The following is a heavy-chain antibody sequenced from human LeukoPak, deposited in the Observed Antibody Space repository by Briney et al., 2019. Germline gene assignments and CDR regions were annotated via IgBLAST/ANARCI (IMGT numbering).Heavy chain of an antibody. Sequence: PSETLSLACTVSGGSISSYYWIWIRQPAGKGLEWIERIYTSGSTNFNPSLRSRVTMSVDMSKNQFPLKLTSVTAADTAVYYCARRAGDAYYFDYWGQGTLVTVSS. CDR3: ARRAGDAYYFDY. D-gene: IGHD3-16*01. CDR2: IYTSGST. V-gene: IGHV4-4*07. CDR1: GGSISSYY. J-gene: IGHJ4*02.